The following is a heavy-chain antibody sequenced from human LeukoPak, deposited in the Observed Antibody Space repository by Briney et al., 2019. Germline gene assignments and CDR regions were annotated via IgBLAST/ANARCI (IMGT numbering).Heavy chain of an antibody. CDR2: MNPNSGNT. J-gene: IGHJ4*02. Sequence: ASVKVSCKASGYTFTSYDINWVRQATGQGLEWMGWMNPNSGNTGYAQKFQGRVTITRNTSISTAYMELSSLRSEDTAVYYCARVGLDLAADVDYWGQGTLVTVSS. D-gene: IGHD6-13*01. CDR1: GYTFTSYD. CDR3: ARVGLDLAADVDY. V-gene: IGHV1-8*03.